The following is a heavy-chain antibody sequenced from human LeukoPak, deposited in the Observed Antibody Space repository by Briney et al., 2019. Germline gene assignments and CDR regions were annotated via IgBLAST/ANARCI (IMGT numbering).Heavy chain of an antibody. CDR2: ISWNSGSI. CDR3: AKDGQLAEYFQH. D-gene: IGHD2-2*01. V-gene: IGHV3-9*01. Sequence: GRSLRLSCAASGFTFDDYAMHWVRQAPGKGLEWVSGISWNSGSIGYADSVKGRFTISRDNAKNSLYLQMNSLRAEGTALYYCAKDGQLAEYFQHWGQGTLVTVSS. CDR1: GFTFDDYA. J-gene: IGHJ1*01.